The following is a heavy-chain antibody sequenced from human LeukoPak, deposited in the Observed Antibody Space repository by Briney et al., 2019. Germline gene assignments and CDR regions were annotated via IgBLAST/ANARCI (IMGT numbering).Heavy chain of an antibody. CDR2: ISWNSGSV. CDR1: GITSDDYA. V-gene: IGHV3-9*02. D-gene: IGHD3-3*01. CDR3: TKAIDYDFRSPFDS. J-gene: IGHJ4*02. Sequence: GGSLRLSCAASGITSDDYAMHWVRQAPGKGLEWVSGISWNSGSVGYADSVKGRFTISRDNAKNSLYLQMNSLRPEDMALYYCTKAIDYDFRSPFDSWGQGTLVTVAS.